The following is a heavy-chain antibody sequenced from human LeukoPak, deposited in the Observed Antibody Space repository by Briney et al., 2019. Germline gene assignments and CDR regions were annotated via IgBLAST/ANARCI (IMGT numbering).Heavy chain of an antibody. Sequence: ASVKVSCKASGYTFTSYGISWVRQAPGQGLEWTGWISAYNGNTNYAQKLQGRVTMTTDTSTSTAYMELRSLRSDDTAVYYCARDQNYYDSSGYDYFDYWGQGTLVTVSS. CDR2: ISAYNGNT. CDR1: GYTFTSYG. CDR3: ARDQNYYDSSGYDYFDY. V-gene: IGHV1-18*01. J-gene: IGHJ4*02. D-gene: IGHD3-22*01.